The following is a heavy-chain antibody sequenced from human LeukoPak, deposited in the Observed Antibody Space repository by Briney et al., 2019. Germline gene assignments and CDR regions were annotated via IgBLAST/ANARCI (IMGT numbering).Heavy chain of an antibody. V-gene: IGHV4-4*07. CDR2: IYTSGST. Sequence: SETLSLTCTVSGGSISNYYWTWIRQPAGKGLEWIGRIYTSGSTNYNPSLKSRVTISLDKSKNQFSLRLSSVTAADTAVYFCAKIGYSSGWFEVDSWGQGTRVTVSS. CDR1: GGSISNYY. J-gene: IGHJ4*02. CDR3: AKIGYSSGWFEVDS. D-gene: IGHD6-19*01.